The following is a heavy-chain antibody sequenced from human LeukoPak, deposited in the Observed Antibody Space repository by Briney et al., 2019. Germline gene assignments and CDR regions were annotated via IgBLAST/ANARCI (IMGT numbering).Heavy chain of an antibody. Sequence: ASVKVSCKASGYTFTSYAMHWVRQAPGQRLEWMGWINAGNGNTKHSQKFQGRVTITRDTSASTAYMELSSLRSEDTAVYYCARGERLVHKAFDIWGQGTMVTVSS. CDR2: INAGNGNT. V-gene: IGHV1-3*01. CDR1: GYTFTSYA. D-gene: IGHD3-9*01. CDR3: ARGERLVHKAFDI. J-gene: IGHJ3*02.